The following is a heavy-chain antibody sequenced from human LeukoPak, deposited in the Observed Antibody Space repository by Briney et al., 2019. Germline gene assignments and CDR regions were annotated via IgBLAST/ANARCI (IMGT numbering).Heavy chain of an antibody. CDR2: IYSNEYT. J-gene: IGHJ4*02. D-gene: IGHD6-19*01. Sequence: PGGSLRLSCEASGLTVSDNYMSWVRQAPGKGLEWVSVIYSNEYTRYADSVKGRFTISRDNSKNTLYLQLNSLRADDTAVYYCAKDGAVAGTFRAFDYWGQGTLVTVSS. V-gene: IGHV3-66*01. CDR3: AKDGAVAGTFRAFDY. CDR1: GLTVSDNY.